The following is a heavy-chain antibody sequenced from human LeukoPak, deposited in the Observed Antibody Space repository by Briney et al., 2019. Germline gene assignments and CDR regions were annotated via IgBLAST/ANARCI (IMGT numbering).Heavy chain of an antibody. CDR2: INKGGSNT. V-gene: IGHV3-74*01. CDR3: ARGFNYFDF. CDR1: SFTFSMQC. Sequence: GGTLRLSCEASSFTFSMQCMQYDRQTPGNGMVSVEHINKGGSNTTDADSVQGRFTISRDNAKNTLYLEMNGLRPEDTAIYHCARGFNYFDFWGQGTLVTVSS. J-gene: IGHJ4*02.